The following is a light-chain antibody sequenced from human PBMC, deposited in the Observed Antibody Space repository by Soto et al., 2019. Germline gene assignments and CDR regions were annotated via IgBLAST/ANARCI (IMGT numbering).Light chain of an antibody. CDR1: QSVSSGS. CDR3: QQYASSSFT. J-gene: IGKJ3*01. Sequence: EIVLTQSPGTLSVSPGERATLSCTASQSVSSGSLAWYQQKPGQAPRLLIYDTSRRASGIPERFSGGGSGTDFTLTISRLEPEDFGVYSCQQYASSSFTFGPGTKVDIK. V-gene: IGKV3-20*01. CDR2: DTS.